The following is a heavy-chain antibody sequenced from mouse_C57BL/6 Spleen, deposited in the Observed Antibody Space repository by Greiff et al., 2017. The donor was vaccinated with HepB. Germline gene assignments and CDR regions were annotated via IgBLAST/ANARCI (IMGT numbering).Heavy chain of an antibody. Sequence: EVQLVESGGGLVKPGGSLKLSCAASGFTFSDYGMHWVRQAPEKGLEWVAYISSGSSTIYYADTVKGRFTISRDNAKNTLFLQMTSLRSEDTAMYYCARSDYYGSGYRAWFAYWGQGTLVTVSA. V-gene: IGHV5-17*01. J-gene: IGHJ3*01. CDR3: ARSDYYGSGYRAWFAY. D-gene: IGHD1-1*01. CDR1: GFTFSDYG. CDR2: ISSGSSTI.